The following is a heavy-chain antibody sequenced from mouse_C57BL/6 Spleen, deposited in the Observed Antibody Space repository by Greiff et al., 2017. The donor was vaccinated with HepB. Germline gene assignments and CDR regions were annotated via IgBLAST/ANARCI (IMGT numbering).Heavy chain of an antibody. CDR3: ARERSGYDGMDY. D-gene: IGHD2-2*01. J-gene: IGHJ4*01. CDR2: INYDGSST. CDR1: GFTFSDYY. V-gene: IGHV5-16*01. Sequence: EVKLVESEGGLVQPGSSMKLSCTASGFTFSDYYMAWVRQVPEKGLEWVANINYDGSSTYYLDYLKSRFIISRDNAKNILYLQMSSLKSEDTATYYCARERSGYDGMDYWGQGTSVTVSS.